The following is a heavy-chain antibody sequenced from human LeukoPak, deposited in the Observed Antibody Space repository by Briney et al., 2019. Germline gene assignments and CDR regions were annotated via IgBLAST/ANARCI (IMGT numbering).Heavy chain of an antibody. D-gene: IGHD5-12*01. CDR2: IYYSGST. J-gene: IGHJ4*02. V-gene: IGHV4-59*01. CDR3: ARVSGYDWEGFYDY. CDR1: GGSISSYY. Sequence: SETLSLTCTVSGGSISSYYWSWIRQPPGKGLEWIGYIYYSGSTNYNPSLKSRVTISVDTSKNQFSLKLSSVTAADTAMYYCARVSGYDWEGFYDYWGQGSLVTVSS.